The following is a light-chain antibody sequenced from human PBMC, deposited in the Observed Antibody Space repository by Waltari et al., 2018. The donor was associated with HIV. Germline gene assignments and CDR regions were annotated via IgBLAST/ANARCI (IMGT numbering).Light chain of an antibody. CDR3: AAWDESLNGLFGGL. V-gene: IGLV1-44*01. Sequence: VLTQPPSASGTPGQRVTIPCSGGRFNIGSNSGTWYQHLPGAAPRLLIFNNHQRPSGVPDRCSGSRSGTSASLAISGLQSEDEAHYYCAAWDESLNGLFGGLFGGGTKLTVL. CDR1: RFNIGSNS. J-gene: IGLJ2*01. CDR2: NNH.